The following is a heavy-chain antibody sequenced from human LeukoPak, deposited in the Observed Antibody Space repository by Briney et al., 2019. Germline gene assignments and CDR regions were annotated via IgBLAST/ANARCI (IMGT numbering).Heavy chain of an antibody. CDR1: GGSFSGYY. V-gene: IGHV4-34*01. Sequence: SETLSLTCAVYGGSFSGYYWSWIRQPPGKGLEWIGEINHSGSTNHSPSLKNRVTMSVDTSKNQFSLKLSSVTAADTAVYYCARLCQVTTCAKFEYWGQGILVTVSS. CDR2: INHSGST. CDR3: ARLCQVTTCAKFEY. D-gene: IGHD4-17*01. J-gene: IGHJ4*02.